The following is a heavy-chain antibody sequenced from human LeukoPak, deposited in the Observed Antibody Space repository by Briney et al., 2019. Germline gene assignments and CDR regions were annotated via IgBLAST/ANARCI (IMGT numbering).Heavy chain of an antibody. D-gene: IGHD6-25*01. CDR2: IYTSGST. CDR3: ARDSRGFMAAAGRGNWETSFDY. J-gene: IGHJ4*02. V-gene: IGHV4-4*07. CDR1: GGSISSYY. Sequence: PSETLSLTCTVSGGSISSYYWSWIRQPAGKGLEWIGRIYTSGSTNYNPSLKSRVTMSVDTSKNQFSLKPSSVTAADTAVSYCARDSRGFMAAAGRGNWETSFDYGGRETLATVP.